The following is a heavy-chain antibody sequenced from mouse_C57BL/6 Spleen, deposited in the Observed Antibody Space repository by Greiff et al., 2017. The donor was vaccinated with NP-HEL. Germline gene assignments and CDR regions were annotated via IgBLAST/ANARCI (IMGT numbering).Heavy chain of an antibody. D-gene: IGHD1-1*02. J-gene: IGHJ4*01. V-gene: IGHV1-63*01. CDR3: AVLYFYGNDAMDY. CDR2: IYPGGGYT. CDR1: GYTFTNYW. Sequence: QVQLQQSGAELVRPGTSVKMSCKASGYTFTNYWIGWAKQRPGHGLEWIGDIYPGGGYTNYNQKFKDKATLTVDKSSSTAYMQLSSLTSEDSAVYYCAVLYFYGNDAMDYWGQGTSVTVSS.